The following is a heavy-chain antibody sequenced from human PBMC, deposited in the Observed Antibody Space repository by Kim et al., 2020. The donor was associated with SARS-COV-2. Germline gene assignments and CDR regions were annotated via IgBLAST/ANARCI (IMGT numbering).Heavy chain of an antibody. CDR3: ARNQSIPSYDAFDI. CDR2: IRQDGSVR. CDR1: GFTFSDFW. D-gene: IGHD3-10*01. Sequence: GGSLRLSCEASGFTFSDFWMIWLRQAPGTGLEWVANIRQDGSVRYYVDSVKGRFTISRDNAKNSLYLQMDSLRAEDTAVYYCARNQSIPSYDAFDIWGQGTMVPFPS. J-gene: IGHJ3*02. V-gene: IGHV3-7*03.